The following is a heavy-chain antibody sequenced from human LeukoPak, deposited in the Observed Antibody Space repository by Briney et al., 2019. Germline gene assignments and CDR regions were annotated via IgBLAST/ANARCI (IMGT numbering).Heavy chain of an antibody. CDR3: ARERQLRFLEWLPVDGFDI. V-gene: IGHV1-46*01. D-gene: IGHD3-3*01. J-gene: IGHJ3*02. CDR2: INPRDGST. CDR1: GYTFTNYY. Sequence: ASVKVSCKASGYTFTNYYLHWVRQAPGQGLEWMGIINPRDGSTTYPQNFQGRVTMARDMSTSTVYMELTSMTSKDMAVYYCARERQLRFLEWLPVDGFDIWGQGTMVTVSS.